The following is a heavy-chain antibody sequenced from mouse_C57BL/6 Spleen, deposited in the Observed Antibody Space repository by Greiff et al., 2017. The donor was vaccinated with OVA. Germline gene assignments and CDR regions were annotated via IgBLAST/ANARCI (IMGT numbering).Heavy chain of an antibody. CDR1: GYTFTSYW. V-gene: IGHV1-53*01. D-gene: IGHD1-1*01. CDR2: INPSNGGT. J-gene: IGHJ4*01. Sequence: QVQLQQPGTELVKPGASVKLSCKASGYTFTSYWMHWVKQRPGQGLEWIGNINPSNGGTNYNEKFKSKATLTVDKSSSTAYMQLSSLTSEDSAVYYCARDATVVAGDYAMDYWGQGTSVTVSS. CDR3: ARDATVVAGDYAMDY.